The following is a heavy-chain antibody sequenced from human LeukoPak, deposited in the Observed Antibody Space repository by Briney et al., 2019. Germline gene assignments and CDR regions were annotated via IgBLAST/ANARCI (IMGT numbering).Heavy chain of an antibody. Sequence: GGSLRLSCAASGFTFSSYSMNWVRQAPGKGLEWVSSISSSSSYIYYADSVKGRFTISRDNAKNSLYLQMNSLRAENTAVYFCARVFRSGGDYWGQGTLVTVSS. J-gene: IGHJ4*02. CDR3: ARVFRSGGDY. CDR2: ISSSSSYI. D-gene: IGHD6-19*01. CDR1: GFTFSSYS. V-gene: IGHV3-21*01.